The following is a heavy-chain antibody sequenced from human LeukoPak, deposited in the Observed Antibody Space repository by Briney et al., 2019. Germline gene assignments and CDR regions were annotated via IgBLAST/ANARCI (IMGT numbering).Heavy chain of an antibody. CDR2: ISSSGSTI. Sequence: PGGSPRLSCAASGFTFSSYEMNWVRQAPGKGLEWVSYISSSGSTIYYADSVKGRFTIFRDNAKNSLYLQMNSLRAEDTAVYYCAELGITMIGGVWGKGTTVTISS. J-gene: IGHJ6*04. V-gene: IGHV3-48*03. CDR1: GFTFSSYE. CDR3: AELGITMIGGV. D-gene: IGHD3-10*02.